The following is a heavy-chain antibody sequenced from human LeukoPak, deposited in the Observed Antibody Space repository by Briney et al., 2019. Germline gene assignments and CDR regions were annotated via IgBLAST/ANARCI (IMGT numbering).Heavy chain of an antibody. CDR2: IYHSGTT. D-gene: IGHD3-10*01. CDR1: GFTFSSYAM. CDR3: ARLRGGSGSAQPLVFDY. J-gene: IGHJ4*02. V-gene: IGHV4-4*02. Sequence: GSLRLSCAASGFTFSSYAMSWVRQSPGKGLEWIGEIYHSGTTNYNPSLKSRVTISVDKSQNQFSLKLSSVTAADTAVYYCARLRGGSGSAQPLVFDYWGQGTLVTVSS.